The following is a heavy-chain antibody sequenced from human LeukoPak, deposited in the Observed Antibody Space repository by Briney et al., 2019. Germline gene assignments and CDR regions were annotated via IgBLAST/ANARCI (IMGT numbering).Heavy chain of an antibody. Sequence: EASVKVSCKASGGTFTSYYMHWVRQAPGQGLEWMGIINPSGGSTSYAQKFQGRVTMTRDTSTSTVYMELSSLRSEDTAVYYCARFVGSGWYGNWFDPWGQGTLVTVSS. V-gene: IGHV1-46*01. CDR1: GGTFTSYY. J-gene: IGHJ5*02. D-gene: IGHD6-19*01. CDR3: ARFVGSGWYGNWFDP. CDR2: INPSGGST.